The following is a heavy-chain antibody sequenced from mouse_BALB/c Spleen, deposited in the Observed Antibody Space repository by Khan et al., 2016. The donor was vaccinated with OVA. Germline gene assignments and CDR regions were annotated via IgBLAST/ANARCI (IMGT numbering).Heavy chain of an antibody. CDR2: INPSTGYT. CDR1: GYTFINYW. V-gene: IGHV1-7*01. CDR3: ARRGLRWDFDY. J-gene: IGHJ2*01. D-gene: IGHD1-1*01. Sequence: QVQLTESGAELAKPGASVKMSCKASGYTFINYWILWVKQRPGQGLEWIGYINPSTGYTEYNQNFKDKATLTADKSSSTAYMQRSSLTSEDSAVYYCARRGLRWDFDYWGQGTTLTVSA.